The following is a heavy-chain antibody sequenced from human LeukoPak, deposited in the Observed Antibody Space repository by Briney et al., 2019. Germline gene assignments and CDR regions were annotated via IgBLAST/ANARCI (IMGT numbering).Heavy chain of an antibody. CDR2: IYYSGST. CDR3: ARDQRDYDSSGYSPAIDY. D-gene: IGHD3-22*01. CDR1: GGSISSSSYY. V-gene: IGHV4-39*07. Sequence: SETLSLTCTVSGGSISSSSYYWGWIRQPPGKGLEWIGSIYYSGSTYYNPSLKSRVTISVDTSKNQFSLKLSSVTAADTAVYYCARDQRDYDSSGYSPAIDYWGQGTLVTVSS. J-gene: IGHJ4*02.